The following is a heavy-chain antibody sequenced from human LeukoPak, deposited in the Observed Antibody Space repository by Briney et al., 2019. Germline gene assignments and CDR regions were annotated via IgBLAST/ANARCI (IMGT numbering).Heavy chain of an antibody. CDR1: GFTFKSHS. V-gene: IGHV3-21*01. CDR2: ISSSSSYI. Sequence: GSLRLSCAASGFTFKSHSMDLVRQAPREGLEWVSFISSSSSYIYYADSVKGRFTISRDNAKNSLYLQMNSLRAEDTAVYYCARDIPYGSGSLYDYWGQGTLVTVSS. D-gene: IGHD3-10*01. CDR3: ARDIPYGSGSLYDY. J-gene: IGHJ4*02.